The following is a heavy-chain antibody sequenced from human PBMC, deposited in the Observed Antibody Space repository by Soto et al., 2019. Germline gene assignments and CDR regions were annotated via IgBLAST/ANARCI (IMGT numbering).Heavy chain of an antibody. J-gene: IGHJ3*02. V-gene: IGHV1-2*04. Sequence: QVQLGQSGAEVKKPGASVKVSCKASGYTFTGYYMHWVRQAPGQGLEWMGWINPNSGGTNYAQKFQGWVTMTRDTSISPAYMELSRLRSDDTAVYYCARGLWFGELNDAFDIWGQGTMVTVSS. CDR2: INPNSGGT. CDR3: ARGLWFGELNDAFDI. D-gene: IGHD3-10*01. CDR1: GYTFTGYY.